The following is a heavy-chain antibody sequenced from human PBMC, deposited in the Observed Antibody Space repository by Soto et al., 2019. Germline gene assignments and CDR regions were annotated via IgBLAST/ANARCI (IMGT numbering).Heavy chain of an antibody. D-gene: IGHD3-16*01. CDR2: ITFNGSKE. CDR1: GFAFSRFG. Sequence: ESGGGVVQPGGSPRLSCAGSGFAFSRFGMHWVRQAPGKGLEWVACITFNGSKEYYVDSVKGRFAISRNNSMNTLYLQMSSLGPEDTGVYYCATDPGAFAGAMRDWGRGTLVTVSS. CDR3: ATDPGAFAGAMRD. V-gene: IGHV3-30*03. J-gene: IGHJ4*02.